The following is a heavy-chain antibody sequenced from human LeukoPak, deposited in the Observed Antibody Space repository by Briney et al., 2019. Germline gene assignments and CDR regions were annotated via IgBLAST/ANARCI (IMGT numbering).Heavy chain of an antibody. Sequence: SETLSLTCTVPGGSISSGDYYWSWIRQPPGKGLEWIGYIYYSGSTYYNPSLKSRVTISVDTSKNQFSPKLSSVTAADTAVYYCARVSGQQLYFYWGQGTLVTVSS. CDR2: IYYSGST. V-gene: IGHV4-30-4*08. D-gene: IGHD6-13*01. J-gene: IGHJ4*02. CDR3: ARVSGQQLYFY. CDR1: GGSISSGDYY.